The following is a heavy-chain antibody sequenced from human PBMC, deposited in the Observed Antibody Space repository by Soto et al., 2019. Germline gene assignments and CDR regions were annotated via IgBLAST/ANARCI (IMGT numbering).Heavy chain of an antibody. J-gene: IGHJ5*02. V-gene: IGHV1-3*01. D-gene: IGHD2-2*01. CDR3: AREAQDVVVPAARRSEENNRFDP. CDR2: INAGNGNT. Sequence: ASVKVSCKASGYTFTSYAMHWVRQAPGQRLEWMGWINAGNGNTKYSQKFQGRVTITRDTSASTAYMELSSLRSEDTAVYYCAREAQDVVVPAARRSEENNRFDPWGQGTLVTVSS. CDR1: GYTFTSYA.